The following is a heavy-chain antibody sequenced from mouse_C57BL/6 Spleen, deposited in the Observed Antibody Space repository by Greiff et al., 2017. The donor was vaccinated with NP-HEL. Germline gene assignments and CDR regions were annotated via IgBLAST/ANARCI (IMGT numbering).Heavy chain of an antibody. CDR2: IDPEDGDP. CDR3: TTSVSSPSYWYFDV. CDR1: GFNIKDYY. V-gene: IGHV14-1*01. Sequence: EVQLQQSGAELVRPGASVKLSCTASGFNIKDYYMHWVKQRPEQGLEWIGRIDPEDGDPEYAPKFQGKATMTADTSSNTAYLQLSSLTSEDTAVYYCTTSVSSPSYWYFDVWGTGTTVTVSS. J-gene: IGHJ1*03. D-gene: IGHD1-1*01.